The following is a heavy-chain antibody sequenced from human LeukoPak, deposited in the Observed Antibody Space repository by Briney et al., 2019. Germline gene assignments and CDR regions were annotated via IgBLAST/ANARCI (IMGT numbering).Heavy chain of an antibody. CDR1: GGSISSYY. D-gene: IGHD3-10*01. J-gene: IGHJ4*02. V-gene: IGHV4-59*01. Sequence: SETLSLTCTVSGGSISSYYWSWIRQPPGKGLEWIGYIYYSGSTNYNPSLKSRVTISVDTSKNQFSLKLSSVTAADTAVYYCARIEAGSYYYGSGSSSGFDYWGQGTLVTVSS. CDR3: ARIEAGSYYYGSGSSSGFDY. CDR2: IYYSGST.